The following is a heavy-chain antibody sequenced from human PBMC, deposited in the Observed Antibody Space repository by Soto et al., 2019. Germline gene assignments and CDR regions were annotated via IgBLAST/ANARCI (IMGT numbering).Heavy chain of an antibody. CDR2: VIPFSDLT. Sequence: QVLLVQSGAELRKPGSSVKVSCKTSGGTFTASTFSWVRQAPGQELEWMGRVIPFSDLTDYAQKLQDRLAITADKSTTTLYMELSSLRSEDTALYFCAREELGATFVPWGQGTLVTVSS. CDR3: AREELGATFVP. D-gene: IGHD1-26*01. V-gene: IGHV1-69*02. J-gene: IGHJ5*02. CDR1: GGTFTAST.